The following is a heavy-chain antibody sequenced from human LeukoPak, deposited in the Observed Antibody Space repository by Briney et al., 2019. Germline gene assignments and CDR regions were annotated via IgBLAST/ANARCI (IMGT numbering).Heavy chain of an antibody. CDR1: GDSINSYN. D-gene: IGHD5-18*01. V-gene: IGHV4-59*08. Sequence: SETLSLTCTVSGDSINSYNWSWLRQPPGKGLEWFGYIYYSGSTKYNPSIKSRVTISVDTSKNQFSLKLSSVTAADTAVYYCARSLRGYRFATDYWGQGTLVTVSS. CDR3: ARSLRGYRFATDY. CDR2: IYYSGST. J-gene: IGHJ4*02.